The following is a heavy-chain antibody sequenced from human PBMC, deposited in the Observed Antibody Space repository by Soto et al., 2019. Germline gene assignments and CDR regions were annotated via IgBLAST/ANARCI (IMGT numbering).Heavy chain of an antibody. CDR3: ARVLGNDAFDI. D-gene: IGHD7-27*01. CDR1: GGSISSSNW. CDR2: VYHSGST. J-gene: IGHJ3*02. V-gene: IGHV4-4*02. Sequence: QGQLQESGPGLVKPSGTLSLTCAVSGGSISSSNWWSWVRQPPGKGLEWIGEVYHSGSTNYNPSPKSRVTISVDKPKDQFSLKLSSVTAADTAVYYCARVLGNDAFDIWGQGTLVTFSS.